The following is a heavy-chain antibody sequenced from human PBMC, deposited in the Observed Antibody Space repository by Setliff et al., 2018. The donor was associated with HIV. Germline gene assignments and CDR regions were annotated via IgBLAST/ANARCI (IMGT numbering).Heavy chain of an antibody. V-gene: IGHV5-51*01. D-gene: IGHD3-22*01. Sequence: GESLKISCKASGYSFSSYWIGWVRQMPGKGLEWMGIIFPGDSDIKYNPSFQGQVTISADKSISTAYLQWSSLKASDTAMYYCARGRAVYDSSGSCYKGNGHYGMDVWGQGTTVTVSS. CDR2: IFPGDSDI. J-gene: IGHJ6*02. CDR3: ARGRAVYDSSGSCYKGNGHYGMDV. CDR1: GYSFSSYW.